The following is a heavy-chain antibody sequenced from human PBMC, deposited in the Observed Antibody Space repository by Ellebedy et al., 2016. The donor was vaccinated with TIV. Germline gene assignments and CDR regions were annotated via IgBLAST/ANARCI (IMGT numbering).Heavy chain of an antibody. CDR1: GFTFSSYS. Sequence: GGSLRLSCAASGFTFSSYSMNWVRQAPGKGLEWVSYISSSSSTIYSADSVKGRFTISRDNAKNSLYLQMNSLRDEETAVYYCATSTVARGSYSDYWGQGTLVTVSS. J-gene: IGHJ4*02. D-gene: IGHD3-10*01. CDR3: ATSTVARGSYSDY. CDR2: ISSSSSTI. V-gene: IGHV3-48*02.